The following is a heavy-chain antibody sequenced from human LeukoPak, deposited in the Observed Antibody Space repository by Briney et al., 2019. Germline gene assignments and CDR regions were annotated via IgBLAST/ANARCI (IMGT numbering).Heavy chain of an antibody. D-gene: IGHD4-17*01. CDR3: ANPINHDYGDYEADY. J-gene: IGHJ4*02. Sequence: GGSLRLSCAASGFTFSGFAMTWVRRAPGKGLEWVSAISGSGGSTYYADSVKGRFTISRDNSKNTLYLQMNSLRAEDTAVYYCANPINHDYGDYEADYWGQGTLVTVSS. CDR1: GFTFSGFA. CDR2: ISGSGGST. V-gene: IGHV3-23*01.